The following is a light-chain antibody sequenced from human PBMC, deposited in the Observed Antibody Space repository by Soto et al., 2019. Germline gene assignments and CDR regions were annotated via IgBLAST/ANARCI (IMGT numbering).Light chain of an antibody. CDR3: QTWGTGIQV. CDR2: LNSDGSH. CDR1: SGHSSYA. J-gene: IGLJ1*01. V-gene: IGLV4-69*01. Sequence: QLVLTQSPSASASLGASVKLTCTLSSGHSSYAIAWHQQQPEKGPRYLMKLNSDGSHRTGDGIPDRFSGSSSGAERYLTISSLQSEDEADYYCQTWGTGIQVFGTGTKVTVL.